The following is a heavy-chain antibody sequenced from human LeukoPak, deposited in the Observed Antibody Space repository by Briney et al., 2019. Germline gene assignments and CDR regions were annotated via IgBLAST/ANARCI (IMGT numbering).Heavy chain of an antibody. J-gene: IGHJ4*02. CDR3: ARRPTGGYCTNGVCPETDY. D-gene: IGHD2-8*01. V-gene: IGHV4-39*07. Sequence: SETLSLTCTVSGGSIGSGTYYWGWIRQSPGKGLEWIGSIYYSGSTNYNPSLKSRVTISVDKSKNQFSLTLSSVTAADTAMYYCARRPTGGYCTNGVCPETDYWGQGTLVTVSS. CDR1: GGSIGSGTYY. CDR2: IYYSGST.